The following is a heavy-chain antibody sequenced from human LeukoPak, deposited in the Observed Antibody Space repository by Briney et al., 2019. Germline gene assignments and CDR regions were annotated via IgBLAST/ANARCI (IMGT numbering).Heavy chain of an antibody. Sequence: SVKVSCKASGGTFSSYAISWVRQAPGQGLEWMGRIIPILGIANYAQKFQGRVTITADKSTSTAYMELSSLRSEDTAVYYCTRLEYGSGSPIDYWGQGTLVTVSS. CDR2: IIPILGIA. CDR3: TRLEYGSGSPIDY. V-gene: IGHV1-69*04. J-gene: IGHJ4*02. D-gene: IGHD3-10*01. CDR1: GGTFSSYA.